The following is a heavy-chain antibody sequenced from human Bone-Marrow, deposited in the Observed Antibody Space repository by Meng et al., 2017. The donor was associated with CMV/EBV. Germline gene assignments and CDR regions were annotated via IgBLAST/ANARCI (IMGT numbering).Heavy chain of an antibody. CDR2: INSRGTTM. Sequence: SGFTFSDHYMSWFRQAPGKGLEWISYINSRGTTMTYADSVKGRFTISRDNRRNSLRLHMNSLRAEDTAVYFCARDNIVNSYCNSDYWGQGTLVTVSS. J-gene: IGHJ4*02. CDR3: ARDNIVNSYCNSDY. V-gene: IGHV3-11*01. D-gene: IGHD2-21*01. CDR1: GFTFSDHY.